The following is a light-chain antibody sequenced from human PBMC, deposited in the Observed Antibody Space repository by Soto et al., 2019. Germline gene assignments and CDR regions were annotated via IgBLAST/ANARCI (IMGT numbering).Light chain of an antibody. V-gene: IGLV2-14*02. CDR3: SSYAGNNVV. CDR2: EVT. Sequence: QSALTQPASVSGSPGQSITISCTGTSSDVGSYNLVSWYQQHPGKAPKLMIYEVTKRPSGVPDRFSGSKSGNTASLTVSGLRAEDEADYHCSSYAGNNVVFGGGTKLTVL. J-gene: IGLJ2*01. CDR1: SSDVGSYNL.